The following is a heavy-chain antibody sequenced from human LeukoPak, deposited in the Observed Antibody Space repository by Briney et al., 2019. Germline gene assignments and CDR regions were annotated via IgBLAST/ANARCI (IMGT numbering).Heavy chain of an antibody. J-gene: IGHJ6*03. CDR1: RGSVTSGSYY. Sequence: PSETLSLTCTISRGSVTSGSYYWSWIRQPPEKGLEWIGYIYYTGSTDYNPSLKSRVTISVETSKNQFSLQLSSVTAAGTAIYYCATSLESYYYMDVWGKGTTVTVSS. V-gene: IGHV4-61*01. D-gene: IGHD5-24*01. CDR2: IYYTGST. CDR3: ATSLESYYYMDV.